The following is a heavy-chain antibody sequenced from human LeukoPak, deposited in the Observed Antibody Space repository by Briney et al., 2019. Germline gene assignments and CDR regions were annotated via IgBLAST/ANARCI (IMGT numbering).Heavy chain of an antibody. D-gene: IGHD3-10*01. CDR2: IDPSDSYT. Sequence: GESLKISCKGSGYSFTSYWISWVRQMPRKGLEWMGRIDPSDSYTNYSPSFQGHVTISADKSISTAYLQWSSLKASDTAMYYCARRSPYYYGSGSYHEGDFDYWGQGTLVTVSS. CDR1: GYSFTSYW. V-gene: IGHV5-10-1*01. J-gene: IGHJ4*02. CDR3: ARRSPYYYGSGSYHEGDFDY.